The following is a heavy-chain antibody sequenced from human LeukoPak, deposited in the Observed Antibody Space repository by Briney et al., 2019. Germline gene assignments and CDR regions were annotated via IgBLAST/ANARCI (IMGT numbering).Heavy chain of an antibody. CDR2: INHSGGT. J-gene: IGHJ5*02. V-gene: IGHV4-34*01. Sequence: SETLTLTCAVSGGSFSGYYWSWLRQPPGKGLEWIGEINHSGGTNYNPSLKSRVTISVDTSKDQLSLKLSSVTAADTAVYDRARGLRVRRRVLCRSLFDPWAQGILVPVSS. CDR1: GGSFSGYY. CDR3: ARGLRVRRRVLCRSLFDP. D-gene: IGHD1-26*01.